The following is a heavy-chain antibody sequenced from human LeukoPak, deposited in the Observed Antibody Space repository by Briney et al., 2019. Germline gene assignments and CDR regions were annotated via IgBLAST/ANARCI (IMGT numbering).Heavy chain of an antibody. CDR2: IFYSGIT. CDR1: GYSISNYY. V-gene: IGHV4-59*01. CDR3: ARDSGSYPHWFAP. Sequence: SETLSLTCTVSGYSISNYYWSWIRQPPGKGLEWIGYIFYSGITNYNPSLKSRVTISVDTSKKRFSLKLTSVTAADTAVYYCARDSGSYPHWFAPWGQGTLVTVSS. D-gene: IGHD1-26*01. J-gene: IGHJ5*02.